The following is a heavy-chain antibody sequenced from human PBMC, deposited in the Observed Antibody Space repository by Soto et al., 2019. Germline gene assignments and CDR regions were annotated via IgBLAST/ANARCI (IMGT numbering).Heavy chain of an antibody. CDR2: IIPIFGTA. CDR3: ARVEVPGVGSMVGWFDP. J-gene: IGHJ5*02. Sequence: ASVKVSCKASGGTFSSYAISWVRQAPGQGLEWMGGIIPIFGTANYAQKFQGRVTITADESTSTAYMELSSLRSEDTAVYYCARVEVPGVGSMVGWFDPWGQGTLITV. V-gene: IGHV1-69*13. CDR1: GGTFSSYA. D-gene: IGHD2-15*01.